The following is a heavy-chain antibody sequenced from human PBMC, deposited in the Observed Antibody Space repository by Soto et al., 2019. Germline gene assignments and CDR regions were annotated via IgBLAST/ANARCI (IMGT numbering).Heavy chain of an antibody. V-gene: IGHV1-69*02. CDR3: ATSYGSGSRAFDY. J-gene: IGHJ4*02. Sequence: QVQLVQSGAEVKKPGSSVRVSCKASEDTFNSYTINWVRQAPGHGLQWMGRTIPMLGMSNYALKFQGRVTITEDKSTTTAYMELSRLRSDDTAVYYCATSYGSGSRAFDYWGQGTQVTVSS. CDR2: TIPMLGMS. CDR1: EDTFNSYT. D-gene: IGHD3-10*01.